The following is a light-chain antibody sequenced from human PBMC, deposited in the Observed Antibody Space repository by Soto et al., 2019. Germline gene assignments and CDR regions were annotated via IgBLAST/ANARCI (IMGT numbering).Light chain of an antibody. J-gene: IGKJ1*01. V-gene: IGKV2-28*01. CDR1: QSLLHSNGYNY. CDR3: MQPLQSWT. CDR2: LGS. Sequence: IVMTQSPLSLPVTPGEPASISCRSSQSLLHSNGYNYLDWYLQKPGQSPQLLIYLGSNRASGVPDRFSGSGSGTDSTLKISRVEAEDVGVYYCMQPLQSWTFGQGTKVDIK.